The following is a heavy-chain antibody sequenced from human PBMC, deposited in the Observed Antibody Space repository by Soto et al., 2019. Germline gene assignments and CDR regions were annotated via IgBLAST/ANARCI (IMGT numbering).Heavy chain of an antibody. CDR3: ARALPSLFDY. CDR1: GFTFSNYG. V-gene: IGHV3-33*01. J-gene: IGHJ4*02. CDR2: IWYDGNNK. Sequence: PGGSLRLSCAASGFTFSNYGMHWVRQAPGKGLEWVAVIWYDGNNKYYADSVKGRLTISRANSNNTLYVQMTSLRAEDTAVYYCARALPSLFDYWGQGTLVPVSS.